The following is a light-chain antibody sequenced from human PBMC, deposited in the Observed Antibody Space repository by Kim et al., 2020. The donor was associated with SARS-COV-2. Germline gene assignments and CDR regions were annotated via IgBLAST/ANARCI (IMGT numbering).Light chain of an antibody. V-gene: IGKV3-15*01. J-gene: IGKJ2*01. CDR3: QQYNNWPMYT. CDR1: QSVSSN. CDR2: CAS. Sequence: EIVMTQSPATLSVSPGERATLSCRASQSVSSNLAWYQQKPGQAPRLLIYCASTRATGIPARFSGSGSGTEFTLTISSLQSEDFAVYYCQQYNNWPMYTFGQGTKLEI.